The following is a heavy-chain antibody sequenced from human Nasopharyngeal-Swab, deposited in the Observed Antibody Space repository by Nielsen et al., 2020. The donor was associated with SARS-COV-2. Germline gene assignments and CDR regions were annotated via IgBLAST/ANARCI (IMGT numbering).Heavy chain of an antibody. CDR1: GFTFSSYA. V-gene: IGHV3-23*01. CDR2: ISGSGGST. Sequence: GESLKISCAASGFTFSSYAMSWVRQAPGKGLEWVSAISGSGGSTYYADSVKGRFTISRDNSKNTLCLQMNSLRAEDTAVYYCAKANTRDFDYWGQGTLVTVSS. J-gene: IGHJ4*02. CDR3: AKANTRDFDY.